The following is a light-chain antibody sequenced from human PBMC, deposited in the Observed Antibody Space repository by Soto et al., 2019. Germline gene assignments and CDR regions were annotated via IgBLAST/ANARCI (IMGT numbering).Light chain of an antibody. CDR3: QQYGGSPRT. J-gene: IGKJ1*01. Sequence: EIVLTQSPGTLSLSPGERATLSCRASQSVSSTYLAWYQQKPGQAPRLLIYGASSRDTGIPDRFSGSGSGTDFTLTISSLEPEDFAVYYCQQYGGSPRTFGQGTRVEIK. CDR1: QSVSSTY. V-gene: IGKV3-20*01. CDR2: GAS.